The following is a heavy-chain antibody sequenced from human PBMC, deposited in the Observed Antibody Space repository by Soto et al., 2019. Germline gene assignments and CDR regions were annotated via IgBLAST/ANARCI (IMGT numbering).Heavy chain of an antibody. Sequence: PGGSLRLSCAASGFSFDDYAMHWVRQAPGRGLEWVSGITWSSGYIGYADSVKGRFTISKDNAKNSLYLKMNSLRPEDTAVYYCAKGTYDSSGYYTAPDYWGQGTLVTSPQ. CDR3: AKGTYDSSGYYTAPDY. CDR2: ITWSSGYI. D-gene: IGHD3-22*01. CDR1: GFSFDDYA. V-gene: IGHV3-9*01. J-gene: IGHJ4*02.